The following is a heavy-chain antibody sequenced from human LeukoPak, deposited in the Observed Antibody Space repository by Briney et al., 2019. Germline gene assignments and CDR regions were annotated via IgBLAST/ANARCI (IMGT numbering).Heavy chain of an antibody. J-gene: IGHJ3*02. CDR2: IYYSGST. D-gene: IGHD6-19*01. V-gene: IGHV4-59*08. Sequence: GSLRLSCAASGFTFSSYWMSWVRQAPGKGLEWIGYIYYSGSTNYNPSLKSRVTVSVDTSKMQFSLKLSSVTAADTAVYYCARAREQWLGNDAFDIWGQGTMVTVSS. CDR1: GFTFSSYW. CDR3: ARAREQWLGNDAFDI.